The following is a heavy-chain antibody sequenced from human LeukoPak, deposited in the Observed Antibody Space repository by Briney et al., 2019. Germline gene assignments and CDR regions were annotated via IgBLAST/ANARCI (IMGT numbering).Heavy chain of an antibody. D-gene: IGHD1-20*01. Sequence: PSETLSLTCPVSGGSISSYYWRWIRQPAGKGLEWSGRIYTSGSTNYNPSLKSRVPMLVKTAQNQVSLNLSSVTAADTAVDYCAGGTGYNWNERFDYWGQGTLVTVSS. CDR3: AGGTGYNWNERFDY. CDR2: IYTSGST. J-gene: IGHJ4*02. CDR1: GGSISSYY. V-gene: IGHV4-4*07.